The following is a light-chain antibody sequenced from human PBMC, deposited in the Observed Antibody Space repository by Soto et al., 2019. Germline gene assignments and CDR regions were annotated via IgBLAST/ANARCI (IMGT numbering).Light chain of an antibody. CDR3: QQYNNWPPWT. CDR2: GAY. Sequence: EIVRTQSPATLSVSPGERATLSCRASQSVSSNLAWYQQKPGQAHRLLIYGAYTRATGIPARFSGSGSGTEFTLTISRLKSADFAVYYCQQYNNWPPWTFGKGTKVDIK. V-gene: IGKV3-15*01. J-gene: IGKJ1*01. CDR1: QSVSSN.